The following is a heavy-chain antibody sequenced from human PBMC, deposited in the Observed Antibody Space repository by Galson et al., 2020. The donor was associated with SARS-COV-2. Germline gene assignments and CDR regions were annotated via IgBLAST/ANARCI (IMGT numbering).Heavy chain of an antibody. Sequence: SGPTLVKPTQTLTLTCTFSGFSLSTTGLCVSWIRQPPGKAPEWLARIDWADDKYYSTSLRTRLTISKDTSRNQVVLTMTDMDPVDTGTYYCARLRMSVATTLPVDSWGRGTEVTVAS. V-gene: IGHV2-70*11. J-gene: IGHJ4*02. CDR2: IDWADDK. CDR1: GFSLSTTGLC. D-gene: IGHD6-19*01. CDR3: ARLRMSVATTLPVDS.